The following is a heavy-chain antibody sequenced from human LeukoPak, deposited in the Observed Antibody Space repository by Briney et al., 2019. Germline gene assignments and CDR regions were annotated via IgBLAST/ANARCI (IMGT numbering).Heavy chain of an antibody. CDR1: GGSINNYY. CDR2: IYTRGST. CDR3: ARGRYCSADICSGGDAFDI. J-gene: IGHJ3*02. Sequence: SETLSLTCTVSGGSINNYYWSWIRQPAGKGLEWIGRIYTRGSTNYNPSLKSRVTMSVDTSNNQFSLKLSSVTAADTAVYYCARGRYCSADICSGGDAFDIWGQGTMVSVSS. D-gene: IGHD2-15*01. V-gene: IGHV4-4*07.